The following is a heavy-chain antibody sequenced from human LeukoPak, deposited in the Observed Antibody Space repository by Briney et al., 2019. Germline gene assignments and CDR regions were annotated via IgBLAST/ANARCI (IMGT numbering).Heavy chain of an antibody. J-gene: IGHJ5*02. CDR3: ARVVAAAGNNWFDP. D-gene: IGHD6-13*01. V-gene: IGHV4-30-4*07. CDR1: GDSISSGGYS. Sequence: PSETLSLTCAVSGDSISSGGYSWSWIRQTPGKGLEWIAYIHDSGSTYNNPSLKSRLSISIDTSKNQFSLKLNSVTAADTAVYYCARVVAAAGNNWFDPWGQGTLVTVSS. CDR2: IHDSGST.